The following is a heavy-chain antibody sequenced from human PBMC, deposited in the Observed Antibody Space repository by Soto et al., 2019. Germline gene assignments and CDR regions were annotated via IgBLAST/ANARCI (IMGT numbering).Heavy chain of an antibody. V-gene: IGHV3-15*01. J-gene: IGHJ4*02. Sequence: EVQLVESGGGLVKPGGSLRLSCAASGFTFSNAWMSWVRQAPGKGLEWVGRIKSKTDGGTTDCAAPVKGRFTISRDDSKNTLYLQMNSLKTEDTAVYYCTTSDNYGGNSVFDYWGQGTLVTVSS. CDR1: GFTFSNAW. D-gene: IGHD4-17*01. CDR3: TTSDNYGGNSVFDY. CDR2: IKSKTDGGTT.